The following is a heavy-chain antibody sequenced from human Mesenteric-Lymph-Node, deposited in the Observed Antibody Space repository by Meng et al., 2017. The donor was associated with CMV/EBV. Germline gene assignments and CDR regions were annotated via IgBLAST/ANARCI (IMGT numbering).Heavy chain of an antibody. CDR2: IYYTGDT. CDR1: DGSITTYY. CDR3: AKTTRIPTD. V-gene: IGHV4-59*01. J-gene: IGHJ1*01. Sequence: SETLSLTCIVSDGSITTYYWSWIRQSPVKGLESIGYIYYTGDTNYNPSLKGRATMSLDTSRNQFSLRLTSVTAADTAVYYCAKTTRIPTDWAQGTLVTVSS. D-gene: IGHD1-1*01.